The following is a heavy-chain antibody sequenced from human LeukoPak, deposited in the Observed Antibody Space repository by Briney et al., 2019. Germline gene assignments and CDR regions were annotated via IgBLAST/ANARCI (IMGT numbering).Heavy chain of an antibody. Sequence: ESSETLSLTCAVYGGSFSGYYWSWIRQALGKGLEWIGEINHSGSTNYNPSLKSRVTISVDTSKNQFSLKLTSVTAADTAVYYCARLQYCSTTGCYYPFDPWGQGTLVTVSS. CDR3: ARLQYCSTTGCYYPFDP. CDR2: INHSGST. V-gene: IGHV4-34*01. D-gene: IGHD2-2*01. CDR1: GGSFSGYY. J-gene: IGHJ5*02.